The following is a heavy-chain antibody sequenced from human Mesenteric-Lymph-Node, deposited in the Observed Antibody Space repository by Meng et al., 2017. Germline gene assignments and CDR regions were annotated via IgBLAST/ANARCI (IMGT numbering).Heavy chain of an antibody. D-gene: IGHD1-14*01. CDR2: INHSGST. CDR1: GGSFSGYY. V-gene: IGHV4-34*01. CDR3: ARASGSNYYYYPTDV. Sequence: SETLSLTCAVYGGSFSGYYWSWIRQPPGKGLEWIGEINHSGSTNYNPSLKSRVTISVDTSKNQFSLKLTSATAAYSAVYYCARASGSNYYYYPTDVWGPGTTVTVSS. J-gene: IGHJ6*02.